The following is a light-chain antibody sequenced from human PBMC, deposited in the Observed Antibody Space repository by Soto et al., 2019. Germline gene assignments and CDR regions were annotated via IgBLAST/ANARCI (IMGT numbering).Light chain of an antibody. CDR1: QSISSY. CDR3: QQSYSTPRT. J-gene: IGKJ2*01. V-gene: IGKV1-39*01. Sequence: DLPMTQSPSSLSASVGDRVTITCRASQSISSYLHWYQQKPGKTPKILIYAASSLQSGVQSRFSGSGSGTDFTPTISSLQPEDFATYYWQQSYSTPRTFGQGTKLEIK. CDR2: AAS.